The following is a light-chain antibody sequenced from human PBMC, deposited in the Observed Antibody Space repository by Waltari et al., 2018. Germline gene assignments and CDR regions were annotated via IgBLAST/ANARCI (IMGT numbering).Light chain of an antibody. J-gene: IGKJ2*01. CDR2: DSS. Sequence: EIMMTPYPATLSVSPGDRATLSCRASQSIGYNLAWYQQKPGQVPRLLIYDSSTRATGISDKFSGSGSGTEFTLTISSLQSEDFAVYYCQQYSEWPPYNFGQGTKVEIK. CDR1: QSIGYN. V-gene: IGKV3-15*01. CDR3: QQYSEWPPYN.